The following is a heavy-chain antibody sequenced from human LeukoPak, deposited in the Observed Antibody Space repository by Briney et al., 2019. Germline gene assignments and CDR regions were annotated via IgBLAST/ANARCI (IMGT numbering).Heavy chain of an antibody. J-gene: IGHJ6*02. CDR1: GFTLSSHY. Sequence: GSLRLSCAASGFTLSSHYMSRVRQAPGEGLEGVSVNYSGGSTYYADSVKGRFTISRDNSKNTLYLQMNSLRAEDTAVYYCARGNSGSHYVEYYYGMDVWGQGTTVTVSS. V-gene: IGHV3-53*01. CDR2: NYSGGST. D-gene: IGHD1-26*01. CDR3: ARGNSGSHYVEYYYGMDV.